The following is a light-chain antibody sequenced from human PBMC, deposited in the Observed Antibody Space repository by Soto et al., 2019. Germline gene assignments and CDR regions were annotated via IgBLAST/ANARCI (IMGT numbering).Light chain of an antibody. CDR3: CSYAGSSTWV. V-gene: IGLV2-23*02. CDR1: SSDVGSYNL. J-gene: IGLJ3*02. Sequence: QSALTQPASVSGSPGQSITISCTGTSSDVGSYNLVSWYQQHPGKAPKLMIYEFSKRPSGLSNRFSGSKSGNTASLTISGLQAEDEADYYCCSYAGSSTWVFGGGTKLTVL. CDR2: EFS.